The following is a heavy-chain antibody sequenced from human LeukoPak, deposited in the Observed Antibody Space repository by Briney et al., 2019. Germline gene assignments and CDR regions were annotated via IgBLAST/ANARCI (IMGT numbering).Heavy chain of an antibody. CDR2: INRSGST. D-gene: IGHD2-2*01. CDR3: ARGRAVVVPAAKTKGAFDI. CDR1: GGSISSGDYY. V-gene: IGHV4-39*07. J-gene: IGHJ3*02. Sequence: SETLSLTCTVSGGSISSGDYYWSWIRQPPGKGLEWIGEINRSGSTNYNPSLKSRVTISVDTSKNQFSLKLSSVTAADTAVYYCARGRAVVVPAAKTKGAFDIWGQGTMVTVSS.